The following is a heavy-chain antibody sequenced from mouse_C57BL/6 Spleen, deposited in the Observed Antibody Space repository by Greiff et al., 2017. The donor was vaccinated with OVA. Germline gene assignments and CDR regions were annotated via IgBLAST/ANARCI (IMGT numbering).Heavy chain of an antibody. CDR1: GYTFTSYW. J-gene: IGHJ4*01. CDR2: INPSNGGT. CDR3: ARSLFYSNYEDAMDY. D-gene: IGHD2-5*01. Sequence: QVQLKQPGTELVKPGASVKLSCKASGYTFTSYWMHWVKQRPGQGLEWIGNINPSNGGTNYNEKFKSKATLTVDKSSSTAYMQLSSLTSEDSAVYYCARSLFYSNYEDAMDYWGQGTSVTVSS. V-gene: IGHV1-53*01.